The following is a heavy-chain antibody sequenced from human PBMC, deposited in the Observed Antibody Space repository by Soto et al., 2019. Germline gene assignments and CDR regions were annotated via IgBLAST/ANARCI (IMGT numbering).Heavy chain of an antibody. CDR2: IRGSGSNT. CDR3: ARDPSHSYYTLFYYFDY. Sequence: PGGSLRLSCAASGFTFSTYAMSWVRQAPGKGREWVSAIRGSGSNTYYADSVKGRFTISRDDSTSTLYLQMNSLRAEDTAVYYCARDPSHSYYTLFYYFDYWGQGTLVTVSS. D-gene: IGHD1-26*01. J-gene: IGHJ4*02. V-gene: IGHV3-23*01. CDR1: GFTFSTYA.